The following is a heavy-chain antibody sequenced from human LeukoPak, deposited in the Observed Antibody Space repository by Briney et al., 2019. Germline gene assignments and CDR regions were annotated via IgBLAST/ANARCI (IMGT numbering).Heavy chain of an antibody. CDR3: ARVAVSGYDGRFFDH. CDR1: GYTFSDYY. Sequence: ASVKVSCKASGYTFSDYYMHWVRQAPGQGLEWMGWINPKSAGTNYAQKFQGRVTMTRDTSITTAYMELSRLRSDDTAVYYCARVAVSGYDGRFFDHWGQGTQVTVSS. CDR2: INPKSAGT. V-gene: IGHV1-2*02. J-gene: IGHJ4*02. D-gene: IGHD5-12*01.